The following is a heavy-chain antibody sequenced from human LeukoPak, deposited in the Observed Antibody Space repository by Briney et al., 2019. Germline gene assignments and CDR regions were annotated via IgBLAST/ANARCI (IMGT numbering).Heavy chain of an antibody. CDR1: GITFSNAW. CDR2: IYRSSNGETT. Sequence: PGGSLRLSCAASGITFSNAWMTWVRQAPGKGLEWVGRIYRSSNGETTDYGAPVKGRFTMSRDDSKNTLYLQMNSLKTEDTAVYYCTNYSNGSCPFWGQGTLVTVSS. D-gene: IGHD6-19*01. V-gene: IGHV3-15*01. J-gene: IGHJ4*02. CDR3: TNYSNGSCPF.